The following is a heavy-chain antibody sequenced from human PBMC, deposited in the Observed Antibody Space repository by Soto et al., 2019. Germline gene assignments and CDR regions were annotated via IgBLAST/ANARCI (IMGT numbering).Heavy chain of an antibody. Sequence: KGLEWVAVISYDGSNKYYADSVKGRFTISRDNSKNTLYLQMNSLRAEDTAVYYFFIFQAEDGIRDVRSVSAFLLNRSSDL. V-gene: IGHV3-30*03. CDR3: FIFQAEDGIRDVRSVSAFLLNRSSDL. CDR2: ISYDGSNK. D-gene: IGHD3-10*02. J-gene: IGHJ2*01.